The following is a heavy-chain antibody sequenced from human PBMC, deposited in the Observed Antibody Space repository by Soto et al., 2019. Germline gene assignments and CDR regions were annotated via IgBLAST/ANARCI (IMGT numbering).Heavy chain of an antibody. Sequence: SETLSLTCTVSGGSISSYYWSWIRQPPGKGLKWIGYIYYSGSTNYNPSLKSRVTISVDTSKNQFSLKLSSVTAADTAVYYCARNDPTTVATHFDYCGQGTLVTVSS. CDR1: GGSISSYY. J-gene: IGHJ4*02. CDR2: IYYSGST. D-gene: IGHD4-17*01. CDR3: ARNDPTTVATHFDY. V-gene: IGHV4-59*08.